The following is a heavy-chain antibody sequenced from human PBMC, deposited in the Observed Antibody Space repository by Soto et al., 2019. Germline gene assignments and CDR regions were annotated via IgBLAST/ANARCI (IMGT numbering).Heavy chain of an antibody. CDR1: GYTFTGYY. J-gene: IGHJ4*02. V-gene: IGHV1-2*02. CDR2: INPNSGVT. Sequence: ASVKVSCKASGYTFTGYYMHWVRQAPGQGLEWMGWINPNSGVTNYAQKFQGRVTMTRDTSISTAYMELSRLRSDDTAVYYCARSRAARPEDYWGQGTLVTVSS. D-gene: IGHD6-6*01. CDR3: ARSRAARPEDY.